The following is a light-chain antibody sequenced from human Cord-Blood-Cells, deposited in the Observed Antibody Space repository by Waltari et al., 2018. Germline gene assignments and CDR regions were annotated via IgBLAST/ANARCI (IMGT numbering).Light chain of an antibody. J-gene: IGLJ2*01. CDR2: GNS. CDR3: QSYDSSLSGSVV. Sequence: QSVLTQPPSVSGAPGQRVTISCTGSSSNIGAGYDVHWSQQLPGTAPKLLIYGNSNRPSGVPDRFSGSKSGTSVSLAITGLQAEDEADYYCQSYDSSLSGSVVFGGGTKLTVL. CDR1: SSNIGAGYD. V-gene: IGLV1-40*01.